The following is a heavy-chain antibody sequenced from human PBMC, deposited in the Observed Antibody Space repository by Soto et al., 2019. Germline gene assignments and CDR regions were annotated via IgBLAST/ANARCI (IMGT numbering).Heavy chain of an antibody. Sequence: PSETLSLTCAVYGGSFSGYYWSWIRQPPGKGLEWIGEINHSGSTNYNPSLKSRVTISVDTSKNQFSLKLSSVTAADMAVYYCASPWNYVGYPWGQGTLVTVSS. CDR2: INHSGST. J-gene: IGHJ5*02. V-gene: IGHV4-34*01. CDR1: GGSFSGYY. D-gene: IGHD1-7*01. CDR3: ASPWNYVGYP.